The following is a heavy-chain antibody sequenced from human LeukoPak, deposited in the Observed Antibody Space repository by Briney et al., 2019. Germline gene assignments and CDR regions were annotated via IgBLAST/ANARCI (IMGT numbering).Heavy chain of an antibody. CDR1: GFTVSSYE. D-gene: IGHD5-18*01. CDR3: ARARKYGYKNWFDP. CDR2: SSTSGSSI. V-gene: IGHV3-48*03. J-gene: IGHJ5*02. Sequence: GGSLRLSCAASGFTVSSYEMNWVRQSPGKGLEWVSHSSTSGSSIYADSVKGRFTISRDNAKNSLYLQMNSLSAEDTAVYYCARARKYGYKNWFDPWGQGTLVTVSS.